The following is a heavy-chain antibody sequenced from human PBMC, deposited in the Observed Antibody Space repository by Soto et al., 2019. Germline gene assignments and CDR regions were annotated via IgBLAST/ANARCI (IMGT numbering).Heavy chain of an antibody. CDR2: MNPNSGNT. J-gene: IGHJ4*02. CDR3: ARGDIVVVPAAYDY. CDR1: GYTINSYD. Sequence: ASVTVSCKDSGYTINSYDMKWVRPATGQGLEWMGWMNPNSGNTGYAQKFQGRVTMTRNTSISTAYMELSSLRSEDTAVYYCARGDIVVVPAAYDYWGQGTLVTVSS. V-gene: IGHV1-8*01. D-gene: IGHD2-2*01.